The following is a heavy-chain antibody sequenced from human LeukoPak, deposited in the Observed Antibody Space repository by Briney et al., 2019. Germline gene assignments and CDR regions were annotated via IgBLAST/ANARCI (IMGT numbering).Heavy chain of an antibody. CDR2: ISSSGTTI. Sequence: PGGSLRLSCAASGFTVSSNYMSWVRQAPGKGLEWVSYISSSGTTIYYADSVKGPFTISRDNAKNSLYLQMNSLRAEDTAVYYCARRRDSGSLQHFDYWGQGTLVTVSS. CDR3: ARRRDSGSLQHFDY. D-gene: IGHD1-26*01. V-gene: IGHV3-11*01. J-gene: IGHJ4*02. CDR1: GFTVSSNY.